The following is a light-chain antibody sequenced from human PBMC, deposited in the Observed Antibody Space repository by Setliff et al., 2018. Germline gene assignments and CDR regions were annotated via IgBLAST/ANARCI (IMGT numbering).Light chain of an antibody. V-gene: IGLV2-14*01. CDR2: DVS. CDR3: SSYTSSSTSV. J-gene: IGLJ1*01. CDR1: SSDVGGYNY. Sequence: QSVLAQPPSASGSPGQSVTISCTGTSSDVGGYNYVSWYQQHPGKAPKLMIYDVSKRPSGVSNRFSGSKSGNTASLTISGLQAEDEADYYCSSYTSSSTSVFGTGTKV.